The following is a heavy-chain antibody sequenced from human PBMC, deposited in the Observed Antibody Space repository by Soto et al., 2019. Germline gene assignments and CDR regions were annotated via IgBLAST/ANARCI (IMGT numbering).Heavy chain of an antibody. Sequence: SETLSLTCAVSGASISGSYYYWAWLRQSPGKGPEWIGSVFYTGFTSYNPSLESRVSVSVDTSKSQFSLKLSAVTAADTAVYYCATSQKGYNWNYFDHWGQGALVTVPS. J-gene: IGHJ4*02. CDR3: ATSQKGYNWNYFDH. CDR2: VFYTGFT. V-gene: IGHV4-39*01. D-gene: IGHD1-20*01. CDR1: GASISGSYYY.